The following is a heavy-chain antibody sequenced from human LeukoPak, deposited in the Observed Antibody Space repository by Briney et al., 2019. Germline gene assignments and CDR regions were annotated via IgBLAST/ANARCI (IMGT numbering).Heavy chain of an antibody. CDR3: TRGRLFGKAVWFDP. D-gene: IGHD3-3*01. CDR1: GGSFSGYY. V-gene: IGHV4-34*01. J-gene: IGHJ5*02. CDR2: INHSGST. Sequence: SETLSLTCAVYGGSFSGYYWSWIRQPPGKGLEWIGEINHSGSTNYNPSLKSRVTISVDTSKNQFSLKLSSVTAADTAVYYCTRGRLFGKAVWFDPWGQGTLVTVSS.